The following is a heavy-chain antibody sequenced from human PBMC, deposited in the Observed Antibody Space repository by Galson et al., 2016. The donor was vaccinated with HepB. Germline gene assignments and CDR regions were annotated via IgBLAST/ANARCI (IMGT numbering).Heavy chain of an antibody. Sequence: LRLSCAASGFTFSTSAMSWVRQAPGQGLEWVSAISSTSHSTYYADSVKGRFTISRDNAKNTLFLQMDSLKIDDTAVYYCAKGWSGPDSWGQGTLVTVSS. V-gene: IGHV3-23*01. D-gene: IGHD3-3*01. CDR3: AKGWSGPDS. CDR2: ISSTSHST. J-gene: IGHJ4*02. CDR1: GFTFSTSA.